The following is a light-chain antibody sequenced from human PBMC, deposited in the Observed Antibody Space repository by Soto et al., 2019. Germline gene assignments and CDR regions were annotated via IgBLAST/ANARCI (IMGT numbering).Light chain of an antibody. CDR3: SSYSSSSTLL. Sequence: QSALTQPASVSGSPGQSITISCTGTSSDVGGYDYVSWYQHHPGKAPKLMIYEVTNRPSGVSNRFSGSKSGNTASLTISGLQAEGEADYYCSSYSSSSTLLFGGGTKLTVL. CDR1: SSDVGGYDY. V-gene: IGLV2-14*01. J-gene: IGLJ2*01. CDR2: EVT.